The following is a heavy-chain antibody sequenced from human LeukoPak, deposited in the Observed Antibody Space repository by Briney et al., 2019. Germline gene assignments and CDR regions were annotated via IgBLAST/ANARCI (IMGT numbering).Heavy chain of an antibody. V-gene: IGHV1-69*01. CDR1: GGTFSSYA. Sequence: GSSVKVSCKASGGTFSSYAISWVRQAPGQGLEWMGGIIPIFGTANYAQKFQGRVTITADESTSTAYMELSSLRSEDTAVYYCAREGEIEMGSSRGYYFDYWGQGTLVTVSS. D-gene: IGHD6-6*01. CDR3: AREGEIEMGSSRGYYFDY. CDR2: IIPIFGTA. J-gene: IGHJ4*02.